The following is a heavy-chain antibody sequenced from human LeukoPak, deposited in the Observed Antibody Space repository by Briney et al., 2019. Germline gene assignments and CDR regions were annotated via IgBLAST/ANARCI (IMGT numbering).Heavy chain of an antibody. J-gene: IGHJ4*02. CDR3: ARDNSIDGGGDLLY. CDR1: GFTFSSYS. Sequence: GGYLRLYCAASGFTFSSYSMNWVRQAPGKGLEWVSSISRSSGYISYPDPVTARFTTSRATPTTPLPLQMNSLRAEDTAVYYCARDNSIDGGGDLLYWGQGTLVTVSS. CDR2: ISRSSGYI. V-gene: IGHV3-21*01. D-gene: IGHD2-21*02.